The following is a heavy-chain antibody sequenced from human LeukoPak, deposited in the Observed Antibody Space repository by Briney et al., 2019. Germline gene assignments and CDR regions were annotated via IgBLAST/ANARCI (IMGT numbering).Heavy chain of an antibody. CDR3: AKIVPGYSYAY. V-gene: IGHV3-30-3*02. J-gene: IGHJ4*02. CDR1: GFTFSSYA. Sequence: GRSLRLSCAASGFTFSSYAMHWVRQAPGKGLEWVAVISYDGSNKYYADSAKGRFTVSRDNSKNTLYLQMNSLRAEDTAVYYCAKIVPGYSYAYWGQGTLVTVSS. CDR2: ISYDGSNK. D-gene: IGHD5-18*01.